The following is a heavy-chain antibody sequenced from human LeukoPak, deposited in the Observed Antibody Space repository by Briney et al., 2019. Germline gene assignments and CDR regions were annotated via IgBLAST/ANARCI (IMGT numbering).Heavy chain of an antibody. V-gene: IGHV1-69*13. CDR2: IIPIFGTA. CDR1: GGTFSSYA. Sequence: SVKVSCKASGGTFSSYAISWVRQAPGQGLEWMGGIIPIFGTANYAQKFQGRVTITADESTSTAYMELSSLRSEDTAVYYCARDPPNDYGGKIGLGDDYWGQGTLVTVSS. J-gene: IGHJ4*02. D-gene: IGHD4-23*01. CDR3: ARDPPNDYGGKIGLGDDY.